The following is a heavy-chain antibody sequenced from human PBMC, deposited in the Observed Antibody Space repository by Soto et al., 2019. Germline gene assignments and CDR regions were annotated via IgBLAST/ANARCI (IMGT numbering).Heavy chain of an antibody. V-gene: IGHV1-69*01. J-gene: IGHJ4*02. CDR2: IIPIFGAA. D-gene: IGHD6-13*01. Sequence: QVQLVQSGAEVKKPGSSVKVSCKASGGTFSTYSISWVRQAPGQGLEWMGGIIPIFGAANYAQKFQGRVTITADESTSTAYMDLSSLRSEDTAVYYCARFQGIAAAGTRGYFDYWGQGTLVTVSS. CDR1: GGTFSTYS. CDR3: ARFQGIAAAGTRGYFDY.